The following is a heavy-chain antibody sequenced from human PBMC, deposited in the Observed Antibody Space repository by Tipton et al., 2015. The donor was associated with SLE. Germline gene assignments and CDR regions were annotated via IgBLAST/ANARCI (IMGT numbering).Heavy chain of an antibody. V-gene: IGHV1-18*01. D-gene: IGHD6-13*01. CDR1: GYTFTSYG. J-gene: IGHJ6*02. Sequence: QLVQSGAEVKKPGASVKVSCKASGYTFTSYGISWVRQAPGQGLEWMGWISAYNGNTNYAQKFQGRVTITTDESTSTAYMELSSLRSEDTAVYYCARDPDRVAAADGMDVWGQGTTVTVSS. CDR2: ISAYNGNT. CDR3: ARDPDRVAAADGMDV.